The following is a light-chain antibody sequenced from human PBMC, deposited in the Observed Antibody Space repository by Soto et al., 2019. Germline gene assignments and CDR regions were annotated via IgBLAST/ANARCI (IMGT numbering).Light chain of an antibody. CDR1: SSDVGRYSY. Sequence: QSAVTQPRSVSGSPGQSVSISCTGTSSDVGRYSYVSWYQQHPGKAPKLMIYDVSERPSGVPDRFSGSKSGNTASLTISGLQAEDEADYYCCSYAGTYTGVFGTGTKVTVL. CDR3: CSYAGTYTGV. CDR2: DVS. J-gene: IGLJ1*01. V-gene: IGLV2-11*01.